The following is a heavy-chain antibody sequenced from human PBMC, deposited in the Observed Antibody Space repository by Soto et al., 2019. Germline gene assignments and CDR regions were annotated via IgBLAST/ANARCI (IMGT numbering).Heavy chain of an antibody. V-gene: IGHV4-31*03. CDR1: GVSISSGGYY. Sequence: QVQLQESGPGLVRPSQTLSLTCTVSGVSISSGGYYWSWIRQHPGKGLEWIGYIFYSGSTNYNPSLKSRVTLSVDTSKNQFSLKVTYVTAADTAVYYCARASTSVYNHGGWFDPWGQGTLGTVSS. J-gene: IGHJ5*02. CDR3: ARASTSVYNHGGWFDP. D-gene: IGHD3-10*01. CDR2: IFYSGST.